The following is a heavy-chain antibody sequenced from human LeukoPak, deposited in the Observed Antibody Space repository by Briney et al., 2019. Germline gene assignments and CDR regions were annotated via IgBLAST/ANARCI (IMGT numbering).Heavy chain of an antibody. V-gene: IGHV3-73*01. J-gene: IGHJ4*02. CDR2: IRSKANSYAT. Sequence: GGSLRLSCAASGFTFSGSAMHWVRQASGKGLEWVGRIRSKANSYATAYAASVKGRFTISRDDSKNTAYLQMNSLKTEGTAVYYCTVRAQIDYWGQGTLVTVSS. CDR1: GFTFSGSA. CDR3: TVRAQIDY. D-gene: IGHD3-3*01.